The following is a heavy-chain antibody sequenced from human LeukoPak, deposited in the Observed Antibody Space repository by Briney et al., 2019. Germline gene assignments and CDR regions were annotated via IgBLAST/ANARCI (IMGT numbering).Heavy chain of an antibody. Sequence: GESLKISCKGSGYSFTSYWIGWVRQMPGKGLEWRGIIYPGDSDTRYSPSFQGQVTISADKSISTAYLQWSSLKASDTAMYYCARPAGPYCGGDCYSGVDYWGQGTLVTVSS. CDR3: ARPAGPYCGGDCYSGVDY. J-gene: IGHJ4*02. CDR1: GYSFTSYW. D-gene: IGHD2-21*02. CDR2: IYPGDSDT. V-gene: IGHV5-51*01.